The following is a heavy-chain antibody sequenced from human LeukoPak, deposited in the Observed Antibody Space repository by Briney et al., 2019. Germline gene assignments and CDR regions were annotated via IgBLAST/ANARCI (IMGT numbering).Heavy chain of an antibody. CDR1: GYTFTGYY. Sequence: RASVKVSCKASGYTFTGYYMHWVRQAPGQGPEWMGWINLHSGGTNYARNFQGRVTMTRDTTITTAYMELSGLTSDDTATYYCAREPPAYCGADCYALGYWGQGALVTVSS. J-gene: IGHJ4*02. D-gene: IGHD2-21*02. V-gene: IGHV1-2*02. CDR2: INLHSGGT. CDR3: AREPPAYCGADCYALGY.